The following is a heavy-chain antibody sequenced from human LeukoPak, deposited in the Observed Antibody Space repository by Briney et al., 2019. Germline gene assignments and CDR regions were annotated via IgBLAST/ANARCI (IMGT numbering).Heavy chain of an antibody. CDR1: GFTFSSYG. CDR2: ISYDGSNK. CDR3: AKVAGWIGESEYYFDY. V-gene: IGHV3-30*18. D-gene: IGHD3-10*01. Sequence: PGGSLRLSCAASGFTFSSYGMHWVRQAPGKGLEWAAVISYDGSNKYYADSVKGRFTISRDNSKNTLYLQMNSLRAEDTAVYYCAKVAGWIGESEYYFDYWGQGTLVTVSS. J-gene: IGHJ4*02.